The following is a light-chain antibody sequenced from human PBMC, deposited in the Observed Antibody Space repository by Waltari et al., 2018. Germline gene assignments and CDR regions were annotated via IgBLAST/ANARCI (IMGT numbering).Light chain of an antibody. CDR1: SSDVGGYNY. Sequence: QSALTQPPSASGSPGQSVTISCTGTSSDVGGYNYVSWYQQHPRQAPNLMIYEVNKRPSGVPDRFSGSKSGNTASLTVSGLQAEDEADYYCSSYAGSNDVVFGGGTKLTVL. CDR2: EVN. J-gene: IGLJ2*01. CDR3: SSYAGSNDVV. V-gene: IGLV2-8*01.